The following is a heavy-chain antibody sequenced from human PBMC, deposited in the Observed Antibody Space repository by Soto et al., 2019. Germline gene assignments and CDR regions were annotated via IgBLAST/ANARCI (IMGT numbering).Heavy chain of an antibody. CDR1: RGCCSGYY. Sequence: PSETRCLTCAVDRGCCSGYYWTWLRQPPGTGLEWIGEIKHSGSTNYNPPLSSRVTMSGCTSKNQSSLKLSSVTAPETAVWDWSRPGALGPPPDYWGHGTRATVS. J-gene: IGHJ4*01. V-gene: IGHV4-34*01. CDR3: SRPGALGPPPDY. D-gene: IGHD7-27*01. CDR2: IKHSGST.